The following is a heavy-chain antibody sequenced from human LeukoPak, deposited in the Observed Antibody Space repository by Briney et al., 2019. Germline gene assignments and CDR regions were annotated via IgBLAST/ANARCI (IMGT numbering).Heavy chain of an antibody. J-gene: IGHJ6*03. CDR1: GGSISSSFY. Sequence: SETLSLTCSVSGGSISSSFYWDWIRQPPGKGREWVGSLYYSGRTYYNPSLKSRVAISVDTSSNQFSLKLRSVTAADTAVYYCARPVDYYSYYMDVWGKGTTVTVSS. CDR2: LYYSGRT. V-gene: IGHV4-39*07. CDR3: ARPVDYYSYYMDV.